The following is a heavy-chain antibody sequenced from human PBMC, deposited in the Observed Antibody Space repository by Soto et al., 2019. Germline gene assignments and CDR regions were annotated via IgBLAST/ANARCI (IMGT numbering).Heavy chain of an antibody. CDR1: GFTFSSYG. V-gene: IGHV3-30*18. J-gene: IGHJ6*02. D-gene: IGHD2-2*02. CDR3: ANTTLGCSSTSCYIDYYYGMDV. Sequence: GGSLRLSCAASGFTFSSYGMHWVRQAPGKGLEWVAVISDDGRNKCYADSVKGRFTISRDNSKNTLYLQMNSLRAEDTAVYYCANTTLGCSSTSCYIDYYYGMDVWGQGTTVTVSS. CDR2: ISDDGRNK.